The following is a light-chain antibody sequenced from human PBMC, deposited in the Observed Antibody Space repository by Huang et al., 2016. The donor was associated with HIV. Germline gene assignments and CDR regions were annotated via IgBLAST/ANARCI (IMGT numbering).Light chain of an antibody. J-gene: IGKJ4*01. CDR1: QDINSA. CDR2: DAS. CDR3: QQFNGFSLT. V-gene: IGKV1-13*02. Sequence: AIQLTQSPPSLSASAGDRVTITCRASQDINSALAWYQQKPVKAPKLLIYDASNLKSGVPSRFSGSGSGTDFTLSISSLQPEDFATYYCQQFNGFSLTFGGGTRVEIK.